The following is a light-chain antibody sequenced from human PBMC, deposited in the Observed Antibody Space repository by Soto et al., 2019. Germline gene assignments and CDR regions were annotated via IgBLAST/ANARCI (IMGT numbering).Light chain of an antibody. CDR3: QQCGSAPTT. CDR2: GAS. CDR1: QSVSSSY. Sequence: EIVLTQSPGTLSLSPGERATLSCRASQSVSSSYLAWYQQQPGQAPRLLIYGASSRATGIPDRFSGSGSGTDFTLTISRLEPEDFAVYYCQQCGSAPTTFGQGTKLEIK. V-gene: IGKV3-20*01. J-gene: IGKJ2*01.